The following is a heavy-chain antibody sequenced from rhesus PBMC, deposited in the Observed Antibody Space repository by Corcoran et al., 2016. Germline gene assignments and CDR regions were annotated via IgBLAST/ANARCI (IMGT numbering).Heavy chain of an antibody. D-gene: IGHD1-38*01. V-gene: IGHV4-76*01. J-gene: IGHJ4*01. CDR3: ARDQSGTLEVDGYYFDY. CDR2: IYGSSGST. CDR1: GGSISGGYD. Sequence: QVQLQESGPGVVKPSETLSLTCAVSGGSISGGYDWSWIRQPPGKGLEWIGYIYGSSGSTNYNPSLKKPVTISKDASKNEFSLKLSSVTAADTAVYYCARDQSGTLEVDGYYFDYWGQGVLVTVSS.